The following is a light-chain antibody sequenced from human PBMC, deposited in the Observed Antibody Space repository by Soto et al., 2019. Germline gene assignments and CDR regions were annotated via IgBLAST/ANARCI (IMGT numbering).Light chain of an antibody. Sequence: QSVLTQPASVSVSPGQSITISCTGTSSDVGNNNYVSWCQHNPGRAPKVMICDVTNRPSGVSNRFSGSKSGNTASLTISGLQAEDEADYFCSSYTSSMTNVFGSGTKVTVL. CDR3: SSYTSSMTNV. CDR1: SSDVGNNNY. CDR2: DVT. V-gene: IGLV2-14*03. J-gene: IGLJ1*01.